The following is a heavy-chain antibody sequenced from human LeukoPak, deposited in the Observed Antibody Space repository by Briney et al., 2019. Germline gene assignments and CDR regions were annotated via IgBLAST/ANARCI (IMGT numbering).Heavy chain of an antibody. CDR1: GGSISSYY. CDR2: IYTSGST. Sequence: SETLSLTCTVSGGSISSYYWSWIRQPAGKGLEWIGRIYTSGSTNYNPSLKSRVTMSVDTSKNQFSLKLSSVTAADTAVYYCARDSGESYSVEYYFDYWGQGTLVAVSS. V-gene: IGHV4-4*07. D-gene: IGHD1-26*01. CDR3: ARDSGESYSVEYYFDY. J-gene: IGHJ4*02.